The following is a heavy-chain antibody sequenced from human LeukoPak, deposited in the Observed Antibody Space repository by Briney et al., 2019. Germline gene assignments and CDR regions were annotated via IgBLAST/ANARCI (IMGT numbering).Heavy chain of an antibody. J-gene: IGHJ4*02. CDR2: IKSKTDGGTT. Sequence: GGSLILSCAASGFTFSNAWMSWVRQAPGKGLEWVGRIKSKTDGGTTDYAAPVKGRSTISRDDSKNTLYLQMNSLKTEDTAVYYCTASYYYDSSGYYYDDYWGQGTLVTVSS. CDR3: TASYYYDSSGYYYDDY. CDR1: GFTFSNAW. D-gene: IGHD3-22*01. V-gene: IGHV3-15*01.